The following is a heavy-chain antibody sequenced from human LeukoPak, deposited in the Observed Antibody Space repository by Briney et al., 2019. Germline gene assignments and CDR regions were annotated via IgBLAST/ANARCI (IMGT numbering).Heavy chain of an antibody. Sequence: ASVKVSCKTSGGTFSSYAISWVRQAPGQGLEWMGGIIPIFGTANYAQKFQGRVTITADESTSTAYMELSSLRSEDTAVYYCARDGDRGYSYGTTPYYGMDVWGQGTTVTVSS. D-gene: IGHD5-18*01. V-gene: IGHV1-69*13. CDR2: IIPIFGTA. CDR3: ARDGDRGYSYGTTPYYGMDV. CDR1: GGTFSSYA. J-gene: IGHJ6*02.